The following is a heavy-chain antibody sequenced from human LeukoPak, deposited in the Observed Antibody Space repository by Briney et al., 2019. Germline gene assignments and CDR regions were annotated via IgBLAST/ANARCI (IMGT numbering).Heavy chain of an antibody. D-gene: IGHD6-19*01. CDR3: AFPAHHWLVRGAFDI. CDR1: GFTFSSYA. CDR2: ISGSGGTT. J-gene: IGHJ3*02. V-gene: IGHV3-23*01. Sequence: GGSLRLSCAASGFTFSSYAMSWVRQAPGKGLEWVSGISGSGGTTYYADAVKGRFTISRDNSKNTLYLQVNSLRAEDTAIYYCAFPAHHWLVRGAFDIWGQGTVVTVSS.